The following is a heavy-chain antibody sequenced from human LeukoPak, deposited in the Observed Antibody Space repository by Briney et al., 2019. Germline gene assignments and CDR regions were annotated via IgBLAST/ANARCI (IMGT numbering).Heavy chain of an antibody. CDR2: ISSSSSYI. CDR3: AGDVPGYYYYYMDV. CDR1: GFTFSSYS. D-gene: IGHD1-14*01. J-gene: IGHJ6*03. V-gene: IGHV3-21*01. Sequence: GGSLRLSCAASGFTFSSYSMNWVRQAPGKGLEWVSSISSSSSYIYYADSVKGRFTISRDNAKNSLYLQMNSLRAEDTAVYYCAGDVPGYYYYYMDVWDKGTTVTVSS.